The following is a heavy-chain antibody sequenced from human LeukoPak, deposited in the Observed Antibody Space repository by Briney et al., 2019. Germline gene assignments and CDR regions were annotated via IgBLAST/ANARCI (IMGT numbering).Heavy chain of an antibody. Sequence: PGGSLRLSCAASGFTFSSYWMSWVRQAPGKGLEWVSVICSGGNTYYADSVKGRFTISRDNSKNTLYLQMNSLRAEDTAVYYCAKRFFAYSYGTDYWGQGTLVTVSS. CDR3: AKRFFAYSYGTDY. V-gene: IGHV3-53*01. CDR2: ICSGGNT. D-gene: IGHD5-18*01. CDR1: GFTFSSYW. J-gene: IGHJ4*02.